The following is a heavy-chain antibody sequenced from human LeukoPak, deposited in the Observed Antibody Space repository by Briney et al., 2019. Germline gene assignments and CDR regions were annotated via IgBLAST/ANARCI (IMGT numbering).Heavy chain of an antibody. D-gene: IGHD3-10*01. Sequence: GGSLRLSCAASEFTFSSYWMSWVRQAPGKGLEWVASIKQDGSEKYYVDSVKGRVTISRDNAKNSLYLQMNSLRAEDTAVYYCARAGFPGWFDPWGQGTLVTVSS. CDR3: ARAGFPGWFDP. CDR2: IKQDGSEK. V-gene: IGHV3-7*01. J-gene: IGHJ5*02. CDR1: EFTFSSYW.